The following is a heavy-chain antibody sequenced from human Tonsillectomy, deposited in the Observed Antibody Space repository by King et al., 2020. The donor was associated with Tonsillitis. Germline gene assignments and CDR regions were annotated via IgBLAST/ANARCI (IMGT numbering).Heavy chain of an antibody. Sequence: VQLVESGGGLVWPGGSLRLSCAASGFTFSDYYINWVRQAPGKGLEWISYISGSSDDTNYADSVTGRFIIWRDNAKNTVYLHMNSLRADDTAVYYCARDYHGVKGYGHWGQGTLVTVSS. CDR2: ISGSSDDT. CDR3: ARDYHGVKGYGH. CDR1: GFTFSDYY. V-gene: IGHV3-11*06. J-gene: IGHJ4*02. D-gene: IGHD5-18*01.